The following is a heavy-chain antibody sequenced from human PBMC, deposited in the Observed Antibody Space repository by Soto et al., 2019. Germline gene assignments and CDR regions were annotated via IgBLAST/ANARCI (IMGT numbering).Heavy chain of an antibody. V-gene: IGHV1-69*12. D-gene: IGHD3-10*02. CDR2: IIPIFGTA. J-gene: IGHJ5*02. CDR1: GGTFSSYA. CDR3: ASRGGFLFGELLAQNWFAP. Sequence: QVQLVQSGAEVKKPGSSVKVSCKASGGTFSSYAISWVRQAPGQGLEWMGGIIPIFGTANYAQKFQGRVTITAHESTSPAYMQLSSLRSEATPVYSCASRGGFLFGELLAQNWFAPLGQGTLVTVSS.